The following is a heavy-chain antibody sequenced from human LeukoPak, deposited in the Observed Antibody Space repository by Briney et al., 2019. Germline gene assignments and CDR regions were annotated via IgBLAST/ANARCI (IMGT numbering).Heavy chain of an antibody. V-gene: IGHV3-21*01. Sequence: GSLRLSCAASGFTLSSYSMNWVRQAPGKGLEWVSSISSSSSYIYYADSVKGRFTISRDNAKNSLYLQMNSLRAEDTAVYYCARGASPWSRPFDYWGQGTLVTVSS. J-gene: IGHJ4*02. CDR3: ARGASPWSRPFDY. CDR2: ISSSSSYI. D-gene: IGHD1-26*01. CDR1: GFTLSSYS.